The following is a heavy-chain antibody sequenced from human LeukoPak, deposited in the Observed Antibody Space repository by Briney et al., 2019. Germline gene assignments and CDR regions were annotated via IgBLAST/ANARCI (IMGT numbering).Heavy chain of an antibody. V-gene: IGHV3-21*06. Sequence: GGSLRLSCTASGLTFSTSGFNWVRQAPGKGLEWVASIGPTGSDRYHADSIRGRFTISRDNANNFLYLQMNSLRAEDTAVYYCATETNGRHYDYWGQGTLLTVSS. D-gene: IGHD1-14*01. CDR1: GLTFSTSG. CDR3: ATETNGRHYDY. J-gene: IGHJ4*02. CDR2: IGPTGSDR.